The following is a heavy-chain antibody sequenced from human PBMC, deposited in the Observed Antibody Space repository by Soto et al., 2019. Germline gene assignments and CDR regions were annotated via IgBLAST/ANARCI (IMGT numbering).Heavy chain of an antibody. V-gene: IGHV3-74*01. D-gene: IGHD6-13*01. J-gene: IGHJ6*02. CDR3: ASPVASEFGRNGMDV. Sequence: GGSLRLSCAASGFTFSNSWMHWVRQASGKGLVWVSRINSDGSSTNYADSVKGRFTISRDNTKNTLYLQMNSLTAEDTAVYYCASPVASEFGRNGMDVWGQGTTVTVSS. CDR1: GFTFSNSW. CDR2: INSDGSST.